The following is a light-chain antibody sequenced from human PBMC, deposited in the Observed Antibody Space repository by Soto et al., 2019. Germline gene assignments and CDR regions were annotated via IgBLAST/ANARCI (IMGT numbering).Light chain of an antibody. Sequence: EIVLTQSPATLSLSPGERATLSCRASQSVSSYLAWYQQKPGQAPRLLIYDASNRATGIPARFSGSGSGTDFTLAISSREPEDVAVYYCQQRSNWLALTFGGGTKVELK. V-gene: IGKV3-11*01. CDR1: QSVSSY. CDR2: DAS. CDR3: QQRSNWLALT. J-gene: IGKJ4*01.